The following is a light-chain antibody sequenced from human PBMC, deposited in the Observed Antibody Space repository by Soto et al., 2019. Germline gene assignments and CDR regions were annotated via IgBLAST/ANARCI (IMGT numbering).Light chain of an antibody. Sequence: DIQMTQSPSSLSASVGDRVTITCRASQGISNYLAWYQQKPGKVPKLLIYAASTLQSGVPSRFSGSGSGTDFTHTISSLQHEDVATYYSQKYNSAPYTFGQGTKLEIK. CDR2: AAS. V-gene: IGKV1-27*01. J-gene: IGKJ2*01. CDR3: QKYNSAPYT. CDR1: QGISNY.